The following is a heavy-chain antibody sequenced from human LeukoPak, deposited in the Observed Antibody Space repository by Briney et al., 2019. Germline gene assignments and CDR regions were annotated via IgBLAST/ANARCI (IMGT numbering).Heavy chain of an antibody. CDR1: GGTFSDYA. J-gene: IGHJ6*04. CDR2: FIPVLGTA. V-gene: IGHV1-69*06. D-gene: IGHD2-8*01. Sequence: SVKVSCKASGGTFSDYALNWVRQAPGQGLEWMGVFIPVLGTANSTQNFQDRVSITADISTHTVYMELSSLKSEDTAVCFCAGIPVFGVVLHQEPVWGKGTTVTVSS. CDR3: AGIPVFGVVLHQEPV.